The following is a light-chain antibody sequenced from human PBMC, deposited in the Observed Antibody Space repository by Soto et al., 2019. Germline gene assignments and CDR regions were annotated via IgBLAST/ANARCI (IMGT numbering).Light chain of an antibody. V-gene: IGKV1-16*01. J-gene: IGKJ1*01. CDR1: QSITRY. Sequence: DIQMTQSPSSLSASVGDRVTITCRANQSITRYLNWSQQKPGTAPKLLIYAAASLQSGVSSRFSGRGSGTEFTITMSSLQHGDFASYYCQRYNSYPWTIGQATKVDIK. CDR2: AAA. CDR3: QRYNSYPWT.